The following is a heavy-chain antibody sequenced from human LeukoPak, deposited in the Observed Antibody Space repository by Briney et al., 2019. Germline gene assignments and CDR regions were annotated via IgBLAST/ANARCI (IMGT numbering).Heavy chain of an antibody. CDR1: GFIFSDYY. Sequence: GGSLRLSCAASGFIFSDYYMSWIRQAPGKGLEWVSYISRSGSTIYYADSVKGRITSYRHNVKNSLHVQMNSLRAEDTAVYYCARYTVLVSGTLDYWGQGTQITVSS. J-gene: IGHJ4*02. D-gene: IGHD3-10*01. CDR3: ARYTVLVSGTLDY. V-gene: IGHV3-11*01. CDR2: ISRSGSTI.